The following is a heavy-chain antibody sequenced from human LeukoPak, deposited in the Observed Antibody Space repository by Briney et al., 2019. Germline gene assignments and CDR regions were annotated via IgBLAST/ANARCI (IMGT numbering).Heavy chain of an antibody. CDR2: ISYDGSNK. Sequence: GGSLRLSCAASGFTFSSYAMHWVRQTPGKGLEWVAVISYDGSNKYYADSVKGRFTISRDNSKNTLYLQMNSLRAEDTAVYYCARDEEMITTYYLDYWGQGTLVTVSS. V-gene: IGHV3-30-3*01. J-gene: IGHJ4*02. CDR3: ARDEEMITTYYLDY. CDR1: GFTFSSYA. D-gene: IGHD3-16*01.